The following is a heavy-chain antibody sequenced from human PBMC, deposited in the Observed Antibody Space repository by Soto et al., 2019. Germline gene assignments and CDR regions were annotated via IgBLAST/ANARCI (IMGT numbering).Heavy chain of an antibody. Sequence: HPGGSLRLSCAASGFTFSSYAMSWVRQAPGKGLEWVSAISVSGGSTYYADSVKGRFTISRDNSKNTLYLQMNSLRAEDTAVYYCANIAAAGTFGFDYWGQGTLVTVSS. J-gene: IGHJ4*02. CDR3: ANIAAAGTFGFDY. CDR1: GFTFSSYA. V-gene: IGHV3-23*01. CDR2: ISVSGGST. D-gene: IGHD6-13*01.